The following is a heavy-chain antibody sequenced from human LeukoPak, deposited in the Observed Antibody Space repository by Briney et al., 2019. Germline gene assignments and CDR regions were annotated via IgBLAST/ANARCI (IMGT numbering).Heavy chain of an antibody. Sequence: GGSLRLSCAASGLSFSDNYMGWLRQPPGKGLEWLSYINSDGSMTKYTASVQGRFTISRDNAKRSLFLQMNNLRANDTARYYCAKNPNRSGWYQDYWGQGTLVTVSS. D-gene: IGHD6-19*01. CDR1: GLSFSDNY. CDR3: AKNPNRSGWYQDY. J-gene: IGHJ4*02. V-gene: IGHV3-11*01. CDR2: INSDGSMT.